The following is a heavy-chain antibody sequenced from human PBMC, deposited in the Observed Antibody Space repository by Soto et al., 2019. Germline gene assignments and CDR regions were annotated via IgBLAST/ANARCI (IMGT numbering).Heavy chain of an antibody. J-gene: IGHJ6*02. CDR1: GFTFSSYA. CDR2: ISGSGGST. D-gene: IGHD3-16*01. CDR3: AKDGLRFGEFPFTLYGMDV. V-gene: IGHV3-23*01. Sequence: EVQLLESGGGLVQHGGSLRLSCAASGFTFSSYAMSWVRQAPGKGLEWVSAISGSGGSTYYADSVKGRFTISRDNSKNTLYLHMNSLRAEDTAVYYCAKDGLRFGEFPFTLYGMDVWGQGTTVTVSS.